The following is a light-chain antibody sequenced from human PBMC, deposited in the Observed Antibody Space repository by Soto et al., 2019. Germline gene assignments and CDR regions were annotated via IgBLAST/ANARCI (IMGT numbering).Light chain of an antibody. CDR2: EAS. CDR3: QQYNNYWT. J-gene: IGKJ1*01. CDR1: QSVSKW. V-gene: IGKV1-5*03. Sequence: DIQMTQSPSTLSASVGDRVTITCRASQSVSKWLAWYQYKPGRAPKLLIYEASTLQRGVPSRFSASGSGTDFTLTISDLQPDDFATYYCQQYNNYWTFGQGTKVELK.